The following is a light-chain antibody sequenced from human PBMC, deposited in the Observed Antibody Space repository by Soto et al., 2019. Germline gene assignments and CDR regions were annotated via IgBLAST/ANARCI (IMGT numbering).Light chain of an antibody. CDR2: DAS. V-gene: IGKV3-11*01. J-gene: IGKJ4*01. Sequence: EIVLTQSPATLSLSPGERATLSCRASQSVSSYLAWYQQKPGQAPRLLIYDASNRATGIPARFSGSGSGTDFTLTISSLEPEDFAVYYCQQRSNWPPGGPFGGGTKVEIK. CDR1: QSVSSY. CDR3: QQRSNWPPGGP.